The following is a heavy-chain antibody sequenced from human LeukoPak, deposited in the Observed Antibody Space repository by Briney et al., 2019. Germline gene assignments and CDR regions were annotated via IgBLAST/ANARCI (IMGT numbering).Heavy chain of an antibody. CDR1: GGSITKNGYY. CDR2: MHYSGST. Sequence: SETLSLTCSVSGGSITKNGYYWGWIRQSPETGLEWIGSMHYSGSTYYNPSLNSRVTISVDTSKNQISLKLTSVTAADTAVYYCCGSGWFAGPFGYWGQGALVTVSS. V-gene: IGHV4-39*07. J-gene: IGHJ4*02. CDR3: CGSGWFAGPFGY. D-gene: IGHD6-13*01.